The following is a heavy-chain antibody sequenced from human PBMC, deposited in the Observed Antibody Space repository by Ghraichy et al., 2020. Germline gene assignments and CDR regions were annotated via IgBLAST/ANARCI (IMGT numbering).Heavy chain of an antibody. CDR2: ISSSSSYI. J-gene: IGHJ3*02. CDR1: GFTFSSYS. CDR3: ARDLYSSGYNAFDI. D-gene: IGHD6-19*01. V-gene: IGHV3-21*01. Sequence: GGSLRLSCAASGFTFSSYSMNWVRQAPGKGLEWVSSISSSSSYIYYADSVKGRFTISRDNAKNSLYLQMNSLRAEDTAVYYCARDLYSSGYNAFDIWGQGTIVTVSS.